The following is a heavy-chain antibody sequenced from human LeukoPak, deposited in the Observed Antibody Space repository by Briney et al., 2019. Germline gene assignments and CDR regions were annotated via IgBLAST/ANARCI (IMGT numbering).Heavy chain of an antibody. Sequence: PGGSLRLSCAASGFTFSSYAMSWVRQAPGKGLEWVSAISGSGGSTYYADSVKGRFTISRDNSKNTLYLQMNSLRAEDTAVYYCAKDKKDVLRFLEWLSPSDYWGQGTLVTVSS. CDR3: AKDKKDVLRFLEWLSPSDY. J-gene: IGHJ4*02. D-gene: IGHD3-3*01. V-gene: IGHV3-23*01. CDR2: ISGSGGST. CDR1: GFTFSSYA.